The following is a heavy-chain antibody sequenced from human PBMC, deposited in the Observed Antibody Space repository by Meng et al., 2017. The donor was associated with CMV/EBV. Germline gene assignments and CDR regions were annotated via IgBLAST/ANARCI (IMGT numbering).Heavy chain of an antibody. Sequence: QVQLGQAGAEVKKPGSSVKVSCKASGGTFSSYAISWVRQAPGQGLEWMGGIIPIFGTANYAQKFQGRVTITADESTSTAYMELSSLRSEDAAVYYCARMPRDGYNYIDYWGQGTLVTVSS. CDR2: IIPIFGTA. V-gene: IGHV1-69*12. CDR1: GGTFSSYA. CDR3: ARMPRDGYNYIDY. J-gene: IGHJ4*02. D-gene: IGHD5-24*01.